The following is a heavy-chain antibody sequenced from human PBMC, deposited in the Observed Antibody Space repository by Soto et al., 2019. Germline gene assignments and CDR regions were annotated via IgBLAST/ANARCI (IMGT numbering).Heavy chain of an antibody. CDR2: INPNSGGT. V-gene: IGHV1-2*02. CDR1: GYTLTGYY. D-gene: IGHD6-6*01. J-gene: IGHJ4*02. CDR3: ARPEIEYSSSPGYFDY. Sequence: ASVKVSCKASGYTLTGYYMHWVRQAPGQGLEWMGWINPNSGGTNYAQKFQGRVTMTRDTSISTAYMELSRLRSDDTAVYYCARPEIEYSSSPGYFDYWGQGTLVTVSS.